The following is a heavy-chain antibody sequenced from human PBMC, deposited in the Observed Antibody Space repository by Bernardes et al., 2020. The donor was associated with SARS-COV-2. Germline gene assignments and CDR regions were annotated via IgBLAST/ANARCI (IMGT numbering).Heavy chain of an antibody. D-gene: IGHD4-17*01. CDR3: AKIYGDYGHFDY. Sequence: GGSLRLSCAASGFTFSSYGMHWVRQAPGKGLEWVAVISYDGSNKYYADSVKGRFTISRDNSKNTLYLQMNSLRAEDTAVYYCAKIYGDYGHFDYWGQGTLVTVSS. CDR1: GFTFSSYG. J-gene: IGHJ4*02. V-gene: IGHV3-30*18. CDR2: ISYDGSNK.